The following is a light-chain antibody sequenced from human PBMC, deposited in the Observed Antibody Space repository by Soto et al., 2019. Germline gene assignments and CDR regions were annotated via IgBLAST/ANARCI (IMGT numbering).Light chain of an antibody. CDR3: QQYDRYPFT. CDR2: RVS. V-gene: IGKV1-5*03. CDR1: QIIDNW. Sequence: DIEMTQSPSTLSVSVGDTVTMTCRASQIIDNWLAWYQQKPGKAPELLIHRVSTLQDGVPARFSGSRSGAEFTLTINRLQADDFGTYICQQYDRYPFTFGPGTRVDI. J-gene: IGKJ3*01.